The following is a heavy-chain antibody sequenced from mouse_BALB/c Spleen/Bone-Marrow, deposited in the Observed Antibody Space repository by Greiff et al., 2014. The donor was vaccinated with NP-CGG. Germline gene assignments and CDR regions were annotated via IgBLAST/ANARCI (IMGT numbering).Heavy chain of an antibody. V-gene: IGHV5-12*02. CDR2: ISDSGGST. Sequence: EVKLVESGGGIVQPGGSLKLSCVISGFSFSDYYMYWVRQTPEKRLEWVAYISDSGGSTYYPDTVKGRFTISRDNAKNTLYLQMSRLKSEDTAMYYCARRGDYSYFDYWGQGTTLTVSS. CDR3: ARRGDYSYFDY. CDR1: GFSFSDYY. J-gene: IGHJ2*01. D-gene: IGHD1-1*01.